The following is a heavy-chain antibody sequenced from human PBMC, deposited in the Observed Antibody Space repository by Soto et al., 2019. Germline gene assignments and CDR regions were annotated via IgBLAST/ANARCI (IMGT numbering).Heavy chain of an antibody. V-gene: IGHV1-18*04. D-gene: IGHD2-2*02. CDR1: GYTFTSYG. J-gene: IGHJ5*02. CDR3: ARGGRYCSSTSCYTNWFDP. Sequence: KVSCKASGYTFTSYGISWVRQAPGQGLEWMGWISAYNGNTNYAQKLQGRVTMTTDTSTSTAYMELRSLRSDDTAVYYCARGGRYCSSTSCYTNWFDPWGQGTLVTVSS. CDR2: ISAYNGNT.